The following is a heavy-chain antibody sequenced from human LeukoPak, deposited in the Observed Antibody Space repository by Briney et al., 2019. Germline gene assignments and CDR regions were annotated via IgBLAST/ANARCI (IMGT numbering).Heavy chain of an antibody. Sequence: SETLSLTCTVSGDSISSGDYYWSWIRQPPGKGLEWIGSIYYSGSTYYNQSLKRRVTISVDTSKNQFSMPLDSVAAACTAVCYCARITGDHDAFDICGQGTMVTVSS. CDR2: IYYSGST. D-gene: IGHD7-27*01. J-gene: IGHJ3*02. CDR1: GDSISSGDYY. CDR3: ARITGDHDAFDI. V-gene: IGHV4-30-4*01.